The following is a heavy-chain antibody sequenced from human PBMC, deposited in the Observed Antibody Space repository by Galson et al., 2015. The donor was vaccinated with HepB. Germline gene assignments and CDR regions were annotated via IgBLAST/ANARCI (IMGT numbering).Heavy chain of an antibody. CDR2: IHPGDSET. D-gene: IGHD6-6*01. Sequence: QSGAEVEKPGESLKISCKGSGYSFVRHWGGWGRQMLGEGLARIGLIHPGDSETGYSPSFQGQVTITADKSISTAYLQWSSLKASDTDMYYCARRDSGWSLFDYWGQGTLVTVSS. CDR3: ARRDSGWSLFDY. V-gene: IGHV5-51*01. J-gene: IGHJ4*02. CDR1: GYSFVRHW.